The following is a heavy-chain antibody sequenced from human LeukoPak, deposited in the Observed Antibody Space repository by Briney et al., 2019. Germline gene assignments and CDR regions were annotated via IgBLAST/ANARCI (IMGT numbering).Heavy chain of an antibody. CDR2: INHSGSTT. CDR3: ARELRYDNSDSGAF. Sequence: SETLSLTCAVYGESFSGYYWNWIRQPPGKGLEWIGEINHSGSTTNHNPSLKSRVTMSIDTSTNQFSLKLTSVTAADTALYYCARELRYDNSDSGAFWGQGTVVTVSS. V-gene: IGHV4-34*01. D-gene: IGHD3-22*01. J-gene: IGHJ3*01. CDR1: GESFSGYY.